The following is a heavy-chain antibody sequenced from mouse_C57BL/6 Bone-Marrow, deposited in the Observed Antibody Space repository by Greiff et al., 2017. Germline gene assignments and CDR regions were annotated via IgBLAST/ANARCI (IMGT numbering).Heavy chain of an antibody. CDR3: ARWNYGSSYPNWYFDV. V-gene: IGHV1-7*01. D-gene: IGHD1-1*01. CDR1: GYTFTSYW. Sequence: QVHVKQSGAELAKPGASVKLSCKASGYTFTSYWMHWVKQRPGQGLEWIGYINPSSGYTKYNQKFKDKATLTADKSSSTAYMQLSSLTYEDSAVXYCARWNYGSSYPNWYFDVWGTGTTVTVSS. J-gene: IGHJ1*03. CDR2: INPSSGYT.